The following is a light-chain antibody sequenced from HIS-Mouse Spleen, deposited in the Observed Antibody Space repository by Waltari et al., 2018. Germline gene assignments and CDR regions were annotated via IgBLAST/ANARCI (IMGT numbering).Light chain of an antibody. CDR1: SSNIGSNT. Sequence: QSVLTQPPSASGTPGQRVTISCSGSSSNIGSNTVNWYQQLPGTAPKLLIYSNNQRPSGVPDRFSGSKSGTSASLAMSGLQSEDEADYYCAAWDDSLNGNYVFGTGTKVTVL. J-gene: IGLJ1*01. CDR3: AAWDDSLNGNYV. CDR2: SNN. V-gene: IGLV1-44*01.